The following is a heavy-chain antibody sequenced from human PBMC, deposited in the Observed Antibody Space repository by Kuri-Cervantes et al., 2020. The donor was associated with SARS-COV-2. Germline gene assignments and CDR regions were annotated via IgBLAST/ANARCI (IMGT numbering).Heavy chain of an antibody. V-gene: IGHV1-2*04. CDR3: ARLTPLRRLVVIYQGGALDI. D-gene: IGHD3-22*01. J-gene: IGHJ3*02. Sequence: ASVKNICKASWCTFTGYYMHCVRQDPGRGLEWMGWINPNSGGTNYAQKFQGWVTMTRDTSISTVYMKLSRLRSDDTAVYYCARLTPLRRLVVIYQGGALDIWGQGTMVTVSS. CDR2: INPNSGGT. CDR1: WCTFTGYY.